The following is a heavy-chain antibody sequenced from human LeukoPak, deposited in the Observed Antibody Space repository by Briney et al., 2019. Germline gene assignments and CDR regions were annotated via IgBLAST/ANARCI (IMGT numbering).Heavy chain of an antibody. Sequence: PSETLSLTCTVSGGSISSGDYYWSWIRQPPGKGLEWIGYIYYSGSTYYNPSLKSRVTISVDTSKNQFSLKLSSVTAADTAVYYCASSRRGRQWLVRLYFDYWGQGTLVTVSS. CDR1: GGSISSGDYY. V-gene: IGHV4-30-4*08. CDR2: IYYSGST. J-gene: IGHJ4*02. CDR3: ASSRRGRQWLVRLYFDY. D-gene: IGHD6-19*01.